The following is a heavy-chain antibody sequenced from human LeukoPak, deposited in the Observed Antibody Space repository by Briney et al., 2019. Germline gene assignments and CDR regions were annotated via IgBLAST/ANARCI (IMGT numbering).Heavy chain of an antibody. CDR3: ARGVYGSGSYHIDY. Sequence: PGGSLRLSCAASGFTFSSYWMHWVRQAPGKGLVWVSRINSDGSSTSYADSVKGRFTISRDNAKNSLYLQMNSLRAEDTAVYYCARGVYGSGSYHIDYWGQGTLVTVSS. J-gene: IGHJ4*02. D-gene: IGHD3-10*01. V-gene: IGHV3-74*01. CDR1: GFTFSSYW. CDR2: INSDGSST.